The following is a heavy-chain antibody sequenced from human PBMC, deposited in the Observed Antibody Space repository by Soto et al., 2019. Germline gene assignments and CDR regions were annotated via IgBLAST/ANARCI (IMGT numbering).Heavy chain of an antibody. V-gene: IGHV1-58*01. CDR2: IVVGSGNT. J-gene: IGHJ6*02. D-gene: IGHD3-3*02. CDR1: GFTFTSSA. CDR3: AAERSAIFGVVIIPYYGRDV. Sequence: QMQLVQSGPEVKKPGTSVKVSCKASGFTFTSSAVQWVRQARGQRLEWIGWIVVGSGNTNYAQKFQERVTITRDMSTSTAYMELSSLRSEDTAVYYCAAERSAIFGVVIIPYYGRDVWGQGTTVTVSS.